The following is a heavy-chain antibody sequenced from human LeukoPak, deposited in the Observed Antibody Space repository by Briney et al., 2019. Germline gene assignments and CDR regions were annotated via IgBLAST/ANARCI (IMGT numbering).Heavy chain of an antibody. V-gene: IGHV3-23*01. CDR1: GFTSSSYA. J-gene: IGHJ4*02. D-gene: IGHD3-16*02. CDR2: ISGSGGST. Sequence: GGSLRLSCAASGFTSSSYAMSWVRQAPGKGLEWVSAISGSGGSTYYADSVKGRFTISRDNSKNTLYLQMNSLRAEDTAVYYCAKDTIKWGSYRYFDYWGQGTLVTVSS. CDR3: AKDTIKWGSYRYFDY.